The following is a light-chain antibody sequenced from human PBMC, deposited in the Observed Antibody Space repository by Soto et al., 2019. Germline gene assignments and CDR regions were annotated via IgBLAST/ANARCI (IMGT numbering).Light chain of an antibody. J-gene: IGLJ1*01. CDR1: TSDVGAYSF. CDR3: CSYAGAYIYV. V-gene: IGLV2-11*01. CDR2: DVN. Sequence: QSVLTQPRSVSGSPGQSITISCTGSTSDVGAYSFASWYQQHPGAAPKLLIHDVNKRPPGVPDRFSASKSGNTASLTISGLQAEDEADYFCCSYAGAYIYVFGSGTKVTVL.